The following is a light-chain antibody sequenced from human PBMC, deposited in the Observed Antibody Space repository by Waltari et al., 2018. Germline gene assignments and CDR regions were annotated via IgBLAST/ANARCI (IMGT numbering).Light chain of an antibody. V-gene: IGLV3-21*04. J-gene: IGLJ1*01. CDR1: RIGSKS. Sequence: SYVLTQPPSMSVAPGKAARITCAVNRIGSKSVHWYQRKPGHAPVLVIFYDDERPSGIPARFFGSNSGDTATLTISGVGAGDEADYYCQVWDRNSNHYVFGNGTKLIVL. CDR3: QVWDRNSNHYV. CDR2: YDD.